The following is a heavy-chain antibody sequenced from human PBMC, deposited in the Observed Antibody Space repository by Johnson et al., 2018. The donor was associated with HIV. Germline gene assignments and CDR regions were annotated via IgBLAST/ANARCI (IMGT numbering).Heavy chain of an antibody. CDR1: GFTFDDYA. CDR3: ARSRARPRRFDAVDL. CDR2: MKSKSEGGTT. J-gene: IGHJ3*01. Sequence: VQLVESGGGLVQPGRSLRLSCAASGFTFDDYAMHWVRQAPGKGLEWVGRMKSKSEGGTTAYAAPVKGRVTISRESAKNSLYLQMNSLRAGDTAVYYCARSRARPRRFDAVDLWGQGTRVTVSS. V-gene: IGHV3-15*01. D-gene: IGHD6-6*01.